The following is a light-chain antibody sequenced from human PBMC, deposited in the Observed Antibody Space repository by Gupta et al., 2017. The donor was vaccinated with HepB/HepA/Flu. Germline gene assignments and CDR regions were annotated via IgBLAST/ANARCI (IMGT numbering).Light chain of an antibody. Sequence: QSVLTQPPSVSGAPGQRVTISCTGSSSNIGAPYDVHWDQHLPGTAPNLLIYGTPPRPAGVPERVSCSNSGTSAALATASLQADEEADYDCQYYDNSRSGYLVFGGGTKLTVL. CDR1: SSNIGAPYD. J-gene: IGLJ2*01. V-gene: IGLV1-40*01. CDR2: GTP. CDR3: QYYDNSRSGYLV.